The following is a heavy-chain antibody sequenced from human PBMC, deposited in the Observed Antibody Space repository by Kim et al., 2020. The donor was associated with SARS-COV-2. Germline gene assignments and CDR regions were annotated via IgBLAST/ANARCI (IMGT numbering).Heavy chain of an antibody. Sequence: SETLSLTCTVSGGSISSYYWSWIRQPPGKGLEWFGYIYYSGSTNYNPSLKSRVTISVDTSKNQFSLKLSSVTAADTAVYYCARYRSSGWYVGYFAYWGQG. CDR2: IYYSGST. CDR3: ARYRSSGWYVGYFAY. V-gene: IGHV4-59*08. D-gene: IGHD6-19*01. CDR1: GGSISSYY. J-gene: IGHJ4*02.